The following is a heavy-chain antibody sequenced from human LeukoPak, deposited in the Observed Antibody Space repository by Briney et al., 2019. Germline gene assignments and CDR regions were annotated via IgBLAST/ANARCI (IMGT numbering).Heavy chain of an antibody. CDR1: GGSISSGGYY. CDR3: ARGGAAAFTNLLAIY. V-gene: IGHV4-30-2*01. Sequence: SETLSLTCTVSGGSISSGGYYWSWIRQPPGKGLEWIGYIYHSGSTYYNPSLKSRVTISVDRSKNQFSLKLSSVTAADTAVYYCARGGAAAFTNLLAIYWGQGTLVTVSS. CDR2: IYHSGST. J-gene: IGHJ4*02. D-gene: IGHD6-13*01.